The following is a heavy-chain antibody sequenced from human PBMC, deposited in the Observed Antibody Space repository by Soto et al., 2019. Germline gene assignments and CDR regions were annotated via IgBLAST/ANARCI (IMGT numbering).Heavy chain of an antibody. D-gene: IGHD3-22*01. Sequence: SVKVSCKASGYTFTSYAISWVRQAPGQGLEWMGGIIPIFGTANYAQKFQGRVTITADESTSTAYMELSSLRSEDTAVYYCARDRETYYYDSSGYYPFDYWGQGTLVTVSS. CDR1: GYTFTSYA. CDR3: ARDRETYYYDSSGYYPFDY. CDR2: IIPIFGTA. J-gene: IGHJ4*02. V-gene: IGHV1-69*13.